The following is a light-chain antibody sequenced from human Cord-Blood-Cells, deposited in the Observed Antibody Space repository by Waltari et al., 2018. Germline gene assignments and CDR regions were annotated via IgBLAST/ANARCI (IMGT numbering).Light chain of an antibody. CDR3: QQSYSTPPWT. Sequence: DIQMTQSPSSLSASVGDRVTITCRASQSISSYLNWYQQKPGEAPTLLIYAASSLQSGVPTRFSGSGFGTDFTLTISSLQPEDFATYYCQQSYSTPPWTFGQGTKVEIK. CDR1: QSISSY. CDR2: AAS. J-gene: IGKJ1*01. V-gene: IGKV1-39*01.